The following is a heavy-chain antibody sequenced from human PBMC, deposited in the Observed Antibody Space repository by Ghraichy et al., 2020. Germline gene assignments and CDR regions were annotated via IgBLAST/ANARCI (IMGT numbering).Heavy chain of an antibody. D-gene: IGHD3-10*01. V-gene: IGHV1-58*02. CDR1: GFTFTSSA. CDR3: AAGLLWFGERGCAFDI. J-gene: IGHJ3*02. CDR2: IVVGSGNT. Sequence: SVKVSCKASGFTFTSSAMQWVRQARGQRLEWIGWIVVGSGNTNYAQKFQERVTITRDMSTSTAYMELSSLRSEDTAVYYCAAGLLWFGERGCAFDIWGQGTMVTVSS.